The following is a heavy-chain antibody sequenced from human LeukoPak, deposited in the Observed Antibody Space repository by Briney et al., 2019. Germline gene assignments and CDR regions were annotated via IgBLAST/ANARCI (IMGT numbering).Heavy chain of an antibody. D-gene: IGHD2-2*01. CDR2: IYSGGTT. CDR1: GFTFSSYG. Sequence: GGSLRLPCAASGFTFSSYGMSWVRQAPGQGLESVSLIYSGGTTLYADSVKGRFTISRDNSKNTLYLQMNSLRAEDTAVYYCARDRHQGAFDMWGQGTMVIVSS. J-gene: IGHJ3*02. CDR3: ARDRHQGAFDM. V-gene: IGHV3-53*01.